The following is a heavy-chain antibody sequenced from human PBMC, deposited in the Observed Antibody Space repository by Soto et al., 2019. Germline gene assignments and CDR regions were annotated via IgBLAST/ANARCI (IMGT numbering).Heavy chain of an antibody. Sequence: SEILSLTCAVSGGSISSSNWWSWVRQPPGKGLEWIGEIYHSGSTNYNPSLKSRVTISVDKSKNQFSLKLSSVTAADTAVYYCARKYCSSTSCSSFLGWSNWFDPWGQGTLVTVSS. CDR1: GGSISSSNW. J-gene: IGHJ5*02. CDR3: ARKYCSSTSCSSFLGWSNWFDP. D-gene: IGHD2-2*01. V-gene: IGHV4-4*02. CDR2: IYHSGST.